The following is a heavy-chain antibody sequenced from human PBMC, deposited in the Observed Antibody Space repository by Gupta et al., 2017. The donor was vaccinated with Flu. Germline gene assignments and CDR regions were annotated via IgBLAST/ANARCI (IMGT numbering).Heavy chain of an antibody. Sequence: PGKGMEWVSYISSSGNTIYYVDSVKGRFTISRDNAKNSLYLQMNSLRDEDTAVYYCARGRGSSGWTGDWFDPWGQGTLVTVSS. D-gene: IGHD6-19*01. CDR3: ARGRGSSGWTGDWFDP. J-gene: IGHJ5*02. CDR2: ISSSGNTI. V-gene: IGHV3-48*03.